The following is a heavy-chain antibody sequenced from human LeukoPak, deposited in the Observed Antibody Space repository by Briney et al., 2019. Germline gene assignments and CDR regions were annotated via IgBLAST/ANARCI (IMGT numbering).Heavy chain of an antibody. Sequence: PGGSLRLXCAASGFTFSSYSMNWVRQAPGKVLEWVSYISSSSSTIYYADSVKGRFTISRDNAKNSLYLQMNSLRAEDTAVYYCARAYYYDSSGPKPPDYWGQGTLVTVSS. V-gene: IGHV3-48*01. CDR1: GFTFSSYS. D-gene: IGHD3-22*01. CDR2: ISSSSSTI. J-gene: IGHJ4*02. CDR3: ARAYYYDSSGPKPPDY.